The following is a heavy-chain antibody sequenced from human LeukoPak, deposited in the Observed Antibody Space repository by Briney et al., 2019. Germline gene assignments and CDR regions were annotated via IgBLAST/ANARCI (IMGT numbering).Heavy chain of an antibody. D-gene: IGHD3-22*01. V-gene: IGHV4-34*01. CDR2: INHSGST. CDR3: ARGPYYYDSSGYYRH. J-gene: IGHJ4*02. CDR1: GGSISSYY. Sequence: SETLSLTCTVSGGSISSYYWSWIRQPPGKGLEWIGEINHSGSTNYNPSLKSRVTISVDTSKNQFSLKLSSVTAADTAVYYCARGPYYYDSSGYYRHWGQGTLVTVSS.